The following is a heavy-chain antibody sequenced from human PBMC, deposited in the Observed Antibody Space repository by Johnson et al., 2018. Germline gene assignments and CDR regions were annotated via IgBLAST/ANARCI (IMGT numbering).Heavy chain of an antibody. Sequence: VQLQESGGGLVQPGGSLRLSCAASGFTFSNSAMSWVRQAPGKGLEWVSAIGRSGGSTYYADSVKGRFTISRDNSKNKLFLQMNSLIAEDTARYSCIKHKIARECICHCAGFDFWGQGTMVTVSS. D-gene: IGHD2-21*01. CDR2: IGRSGGST. CDR1: GFTFSNSA. J-gene: IGHJ3*01. CDR3: IKHKIARECICHCAGFDF. V-gene: IGHV3-23*01.